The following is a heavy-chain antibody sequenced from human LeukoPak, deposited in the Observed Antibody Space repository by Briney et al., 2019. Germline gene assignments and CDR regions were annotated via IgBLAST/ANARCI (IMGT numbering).Heavy chain of an antibody. V-gene: IGHV3-30-3*01. Sequence: PGGSLRLSCAASGFTFSSYAMHWVRQAPGKGLEWVAVISYDGSNKYYADSVKGRFTISRDNSKNTLYLQMNSLRAEDTAVYYCARKHGYSSSWYGLDYYYGMDVWGQGTTVTVSS. J-gene: IGHJ6*02. CDR1: GFTFSSYA. CDR3: ARKHGYSSSWYGLDYYYGMDV. D-gene: IGHD6-13*01. CDR2: ISYDGSNK.